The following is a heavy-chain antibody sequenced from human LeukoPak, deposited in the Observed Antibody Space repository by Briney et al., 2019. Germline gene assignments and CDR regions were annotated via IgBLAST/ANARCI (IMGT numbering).Heavy chain of an antibody. D-gene: IGHD1-14*01. CDR2: ISSSSSYI. V-gene: IGHV3-21*01. CDR3: ARDSFETDIDY. CDR1: GFTFSSYS. Sequence: GGSLRLSCAASGFTFSSYSMNWVRQAPGKGLEWVSSISSSSSYIYYADSVKGRFTISRDNVKNSLYLQINSLRAEDTAVYYCARDSFETDIDYWGQGTLVTVSS. J-gene: IGHJ4*02.